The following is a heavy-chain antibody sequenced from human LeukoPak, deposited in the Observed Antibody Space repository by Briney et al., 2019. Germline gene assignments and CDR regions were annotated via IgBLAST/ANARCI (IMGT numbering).Heavy chain of an antibody. CDR2: VHYSGST. J-gene: IGHJ3*02. CDR3: ARGEYYDYVWGSYRPEDAFDI. Sequence: SETLSLTCTVSGGSISSSSDYWNWIRQPPGKGLEWIGSVHYSGSTYYNPTLKSRVDISVDMSKSHLSLNLSSVTAADTAVYYCARGEYYDYVWGSYRPEDAFDIWGQGTMVTVSS. D-gene: IGHD3-16*02. CDR1: GGSISSSSDY. V-gene: IGHV4-39*07.